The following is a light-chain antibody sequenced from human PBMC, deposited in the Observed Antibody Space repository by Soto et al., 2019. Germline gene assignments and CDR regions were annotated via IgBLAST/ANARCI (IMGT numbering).Light chain of an antibody. J-gene: IGLJ1*01. CDR3: RSFTRTFTLV. CDR1: RLDVGAYNY. V-gene: IGLV2-14*01. CDR2: ELT. Sequence: QSALTQPASVSGFPGQAIAISCTVTRLDVGAYNYVSWYHQHPGNAPKLMISELTNRPSGVSDRFSGSKSGNTASLTISGPQAEDEADYYCRSFTRTFTLVFGSGTKLTVL.